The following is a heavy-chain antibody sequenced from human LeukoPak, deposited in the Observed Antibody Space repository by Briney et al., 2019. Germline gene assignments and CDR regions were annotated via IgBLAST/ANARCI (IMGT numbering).Heavy chain of an antibody. J-gene: IGHJ4*02. CDR1: GFTFSNCW. V-gene: IGHV3-23*01. CDR2: ISGSGGTT. Sequence: GGSLRLSCAASGFTFSNCWMHWVRQAPGKGLEWVSTISGSGGTTYYADSVKGRFTVSRDNSVNTVYLQLNSLRAEDTAVYYCAKSGYLDYWGQGMLVTVSS. D-gene: IGHD1-26*01. CDR3: AKSGYLDY.